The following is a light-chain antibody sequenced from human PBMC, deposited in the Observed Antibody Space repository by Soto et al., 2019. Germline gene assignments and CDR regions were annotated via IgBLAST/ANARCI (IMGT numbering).Light chain of an antibody. J-gene: IGKJ2*03. CDR3: QQYHNWPPQYS. CDR2: GAS. Sequence: EIVMMQSQDTLSVSPGERATLSCRASQSIASNLAWYQQKPGQAPRLLIHGASNRATGVPARFSGSGSGTEFTLTISSLQSEDFAVYFCQQYHNWPPQYSFGQGTKLQIK. V-gene: IGKV3-15*01. CDR1: QSIASN.